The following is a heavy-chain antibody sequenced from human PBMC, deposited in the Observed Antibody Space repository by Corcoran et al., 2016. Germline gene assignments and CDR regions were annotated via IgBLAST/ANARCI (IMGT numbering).Heavy chain of an antibody. CDR2: INPSGGST. CDR3: AREQKLITIVGVVPSTIYYYDGMDV. CDR1: GYTFTSYY. J-gene: IGHJ6*02. D-gene: IGHD3-3*01. Sequence: QVQLVQSGAEVKKPGASVKVSCKASGYTFTSYYMHWVRQAPGQGLEWMGIINPSGGSTSYAQKFQGRVTMTRDTSTRTVYMELSSLRSEDTDVYYWAREQKLITIVGVVPSTIYYYDGMDVWGQGTTVTVSS. V-gene: IGHV1-46*01.